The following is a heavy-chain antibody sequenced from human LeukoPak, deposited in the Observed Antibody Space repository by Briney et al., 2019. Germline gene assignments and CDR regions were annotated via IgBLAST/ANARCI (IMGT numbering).Heavy chain of an antibody. Sequence: GGSLRLSCAASGFTFSSYGMHWVRQAPGKGLEWVAVISYDGSNKYYADSVKGRFTISRDNSKNTLYLQMNSLRAEDTAVYYCAKDQYYHDSSGLFDYWGQGTLVTVSS. D-gene: IGHD3-22*01. J-gene: IGHJ4*02. CDR2: ISYDGSNK. CDR1: GFTFSSYG. V-gene: IGHV3-30*18. CDR3: AKDQYYHDSSGLFDY.